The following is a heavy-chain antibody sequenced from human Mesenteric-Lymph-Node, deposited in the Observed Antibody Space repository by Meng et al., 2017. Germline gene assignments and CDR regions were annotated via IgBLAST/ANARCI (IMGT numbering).Heavy chain of an antibody. CDR2: IYPDDSNT. V-gene: IGHV5-51*01. D-gene: IGHD3-22*01. CDR3: ARPVYYYDSSGYYLNY. Sequence: GESLKISCKGSGYDFFGYWIVWVRQMPGKGLEWMGMIYPDDSNTRYSPSVQGQVTFSADTSINTAFLQWSSLKASDTAMYYCARPVYYYDSSGYYLNYWGQGTLVTVSS. CDR1: GYDFFGYW. J-gene: IGHJ4*02.